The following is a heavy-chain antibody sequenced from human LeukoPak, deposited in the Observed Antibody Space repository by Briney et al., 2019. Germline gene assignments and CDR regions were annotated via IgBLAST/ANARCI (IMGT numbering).Heavy chain of an antibody. CDR2: ISSRSATI. D-gene: IGHD5-12*01. J-gene: IGHJ6*03. CDR1: GFDFSTYS. Sequence: GGSLRLSCAASGFDFSTYSMNWVRQAPGKGLEWVSYISSRSATIYYADSVKGQFTISRDNAKNSLYLQMNSLRAEDTAVYYCAREHSGYDFPGRDYYYMDVWGKGTTVTVSS. V-gene: IGHV3-48*01. CDR3: AREHSGYDFPGRDYYYMDV.